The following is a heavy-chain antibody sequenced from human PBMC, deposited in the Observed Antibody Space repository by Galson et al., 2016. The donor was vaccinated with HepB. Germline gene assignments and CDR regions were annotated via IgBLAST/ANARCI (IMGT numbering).Heavy chain of an antibody. Sequence: QSGADVKKPGESLKISCEGSGFSLSTYWIGWVRQMPGKGLEWMGTIYAGDSDTRYSPSFQGQVTISVDKSINTAYLQWSRLEASDTAMYYCARGLVFVSNWYYDLWGRGTLVTVSS. J-gene: IGHJ2*01. CDR2: IYAGDSDT. D-gene: IGHD2-15*01. CDR3: ARGLVFVSNWYYDL. CDR1: GFSLSTYW. V-gene: IGHV5-51*01.